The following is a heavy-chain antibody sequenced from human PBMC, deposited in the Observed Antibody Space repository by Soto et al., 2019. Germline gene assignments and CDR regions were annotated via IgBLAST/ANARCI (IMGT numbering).Heavy chain of an antibody. Sequence: QVQLVQSGAEVKKPGASVNVSCKASGYTFTVYYMHWGRQAPGQGLEWMGWINPKSGGTMYPQKFQGRVTMTWDTAISTTTMALTRLRSADTAVYYCARDLAKGGGSAGFDYWGQGILVTVSS. CDR3: ARDLAKGGGSAGFDY. J-gene: IGHJ4*02. V-gene: IGHV1-2*02. CDR1: GYTFTVYY. D-gene: IGHD1-26*01. CDR2: INPKSGGT.